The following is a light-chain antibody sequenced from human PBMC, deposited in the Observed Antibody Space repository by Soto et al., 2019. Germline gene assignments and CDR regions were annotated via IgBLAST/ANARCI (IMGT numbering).Light chain of an antibody. J-gene: IGLJ2*01. V-gene: IGLV1-44*01. Sequence: QAVVTQPPSASGTPGQRVTISCSGSSSNIGNNAVNWFQQLPGTAPKLLIYNNNQRPSGVPDRFSGSKSGTSASLAISGLQSEDEGDYYCAAWDDSLNGHVVFGGGTKLTVL. CDR1: SSNIGNNA. CDR3: AAWDDSLNGHVV. CDR2: NNN.